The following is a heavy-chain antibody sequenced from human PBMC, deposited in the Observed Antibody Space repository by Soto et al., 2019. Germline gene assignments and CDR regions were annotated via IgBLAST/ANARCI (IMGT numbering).Heavy chain of an antibody. CDR1: GFTFSSYA. Sequence: GGSLRLSCAASGFTFSSYAMSWVRQAPGKGLEWVSAISGSGGSTYYADSVKGRFTISRDNSKNTLYLQMNSLRAEDTAVYYCARVGITIFGVVITHYYYYGMDVWGQGTTVTVSS. J-gene: IGHJ6*02. D-gene: IGHD3-3*01. V-gene: IGHV3-23*01. CDR3: ARVGITIFGVVITHYYYYGMDV. CDR2: ISGSGGST.